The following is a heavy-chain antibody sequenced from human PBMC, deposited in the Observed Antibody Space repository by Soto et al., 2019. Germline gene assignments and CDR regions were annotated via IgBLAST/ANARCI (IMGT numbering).Heavy chain of an antibody. CDR1: GGSISSGGYY. D-gene: IGHD6-13*01. CDR2: IYYSGST. V-gene: IGHV4-31*03. CDR3: EKGGAAGPDY. Sequence: QVQLQESGPGLVKPSQTLSLTCTVSGGSISSGGYYWSWIRQHPGKGLEWIGYIYYSGSTYYNPSLKVRVTLSSDTYKNQFSLRLSSVTAADTAVYYCEKGGAAGPDYWGRGTLVTFSS. J-gene: IGHJ4*02.